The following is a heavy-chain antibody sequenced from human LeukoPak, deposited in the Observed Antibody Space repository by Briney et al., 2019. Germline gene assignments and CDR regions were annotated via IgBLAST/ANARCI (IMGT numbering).Heavy chain of an antibody. D-gene: IGHD5-12*01. CDR2: IYYSGST. V-gene: IGHV4-39*07. J-gene: IGHJ4*02. CDR3: ASLSVATPPFGY. Sequence: SETLSLTCTVSGGSISSSSYYWGWIRQPPGKGLEWIGSIYYSGSTYYNPSLKSRVTISIDTSKNQFSLKLKSVTAADTAVYYCASLSVATPPFGYWGQGTLVTVSS. CDR1: GGSISSSSYY.